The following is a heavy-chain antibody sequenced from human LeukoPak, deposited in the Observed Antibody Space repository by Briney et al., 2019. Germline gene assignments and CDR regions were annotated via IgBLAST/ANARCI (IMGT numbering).Heavy chain of an antibody. CDR2: IWYDGSNK. V-gene: IGHV3-33*01. D-gene: IGHD6-13*01. CDR3: ARDHSSSWLGY. J-gene: IGHJ4*02. Sequence: GGSLRLSCAASGFTFSSYGMHWVRQAPGKGLEWVAVIWYDGSNKYYADSVKGRFTISRDNSKNTLYLQMNSLRAEDTAVYYCARDHSSSWLGYWGQGTPVTVSS. CDR1: GFTFSSYG.